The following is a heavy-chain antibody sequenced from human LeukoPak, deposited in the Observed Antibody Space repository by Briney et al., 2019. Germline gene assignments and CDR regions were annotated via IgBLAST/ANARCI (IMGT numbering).Heavy chain of an antibody. V-gene: IGHV5-51*01. CDR2: IYPGESDT. Sequence: GKSLKISCKGSGYSFTSYWIGWVRQMPGKGLEWMGIIYPGESDTRYSPSFQGQVTISADKSISTAYLQWSSLKASDTAMYYCARLRVTAAGQYYFDYWGQGTLVTVSS. J-gene: IGHJ4*02. CDR1: GYSFTSYW. CDR3: ARLRVTAAGQYYFDY. D-gene: IGHD6-13*01.